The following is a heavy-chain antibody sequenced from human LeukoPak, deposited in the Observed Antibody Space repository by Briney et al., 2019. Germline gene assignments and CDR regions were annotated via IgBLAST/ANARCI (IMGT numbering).Heavy chain of an antibody. CDR2: IRSKAYGETA. D-gene: IGHD6-13*01. J-gene: IGHJ4*02. CDR1: GFTFGDYA. V-gene: IGHV3-49*03. CDR3: ARVGIIAVTGSSYFDY. Sequence: GGSLRLSCTASGFTFGDYAMSWIRQAPGKGLEWVGFIRSKAYGETADYAASVKGRFTISRDDSKAIAYLQMNSLRAEDTAVYYCARVGIIAVTGSSYFDYWGQGTLVTVSS.